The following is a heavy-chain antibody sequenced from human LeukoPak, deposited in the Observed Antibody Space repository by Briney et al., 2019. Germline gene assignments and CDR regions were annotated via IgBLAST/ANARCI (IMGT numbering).Heavy chain of an antibody. CDR1: GGSISSVAYS. CDR2: ISHSGST. V-gene: IGHV4-30-2*01. Sequence: SETLSLTCGVSGGSISSVAYSWNWSRQPPGKGLEWIGYISHSGSTYYNPSLKSRVTISVDRSTNQFSLNLTSVTAADTAMYYCARGFCSRTSCYAGAYFDYWGRGTLVTVSS. D-gene: IGHD2-2*01. J-gene: IGHJ4*02. CDR3: ARGFCSRTSCYAGAYFDY.